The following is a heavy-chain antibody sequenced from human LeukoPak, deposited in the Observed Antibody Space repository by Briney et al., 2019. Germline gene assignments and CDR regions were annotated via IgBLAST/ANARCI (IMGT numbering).Heavy chain of an antibody. J-gene: IGHJ3*02. CDR1: GGSISSYY. D-gene: IGHD6-13*01. Sequence: SETLSLTCTVSGGSISSYYWGWIRQPPGKGLEWIGYIYYSGSTNYNPSLKSRVTISVDTSKNQFSLKLSSVTAADTAVYYCAREEGGIAAAGSAFDIWGQGTMVTVSS. V-gene: IGHV4-59*01. CDR2: IYYSGST. CDR3: AREEGGIAAAGSAFDI.